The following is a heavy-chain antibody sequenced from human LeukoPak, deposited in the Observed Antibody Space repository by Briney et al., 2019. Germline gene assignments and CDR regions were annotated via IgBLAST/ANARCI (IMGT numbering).Heavy chain of an antibody. D-gene: IGHD3-22*01. CDR3: ARGFRNYYDSSGYPREFDY. CDR1: GGTFSSYA. J-gene: IGHJ4*02. V-gene: IGHV1-69*06. Sequence: GASVKVSCKASGGTFSSYAISWVRQAPGQGLEWKGGIIPIFGTANYAQKVQGRVTITADKSTSTAYMELSSLRSEDTAVYYCARGFRNYYDSSGYPREFDYWGQGTLVTVSS. CDR2: IIPIFGTA.